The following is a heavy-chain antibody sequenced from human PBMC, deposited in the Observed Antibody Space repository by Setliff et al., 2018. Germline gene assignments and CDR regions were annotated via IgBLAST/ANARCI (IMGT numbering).Heavy chain of an antibody. CDR2: IYIGGSA. Sequence: SETLSLTCTVSGGSISSYYWSWIRQPAGKGLEWIGHIYIGGSANYNPSLKSRVTISIDTSKNQFSLKLSSVTAADTAVYYCARLQGEWELSTGAAAFDIWGQGTMVTVSS. J-gene: IGHJ3*02. V-gene: IGHV4-4*07. CDR1: GGSISSYY. D-gene: IGHD1-26*01. CDR3: ARLQGEWELSTGAAAFDI.